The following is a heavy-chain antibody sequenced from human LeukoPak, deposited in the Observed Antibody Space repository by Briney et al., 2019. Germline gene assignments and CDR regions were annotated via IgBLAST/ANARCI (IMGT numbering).Heavy chain of an antibody. D-gene: IGHD6-19*01. CDR1: GFTFSSYS. Sequence: PGGSLRLSCAASGFTFSSYSMNWVRQAPGKGLEWVSAIRSNSDYISYADSVKGRFTISRDNSKNTLYLQMNSLRAEDTAVYYCARRQSSGWYAYYYYYGMDVWGQGTTVTVSS. J-gene: IGHJ6*02. V-gene: IGHV3-21*01. CDR2: IRSNSDYI. CDR3: ARRQSSGWYAYYYYYGMDV.